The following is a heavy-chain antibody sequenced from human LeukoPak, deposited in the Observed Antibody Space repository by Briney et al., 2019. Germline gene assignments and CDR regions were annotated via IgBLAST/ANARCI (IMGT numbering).Heavy chain of an antibody. CDR2: ISSSGSTI. J-gene: IGHJ4*02. V-gene: IGHV3-48*03. CDR3: ARELYDSSGYYHY. CDR1: GFTFSSYE. D-gene: IGHD3-22*01. Sequence: QPGGSLRLSCAASGFTFSSYEMNWVRQAPGKGLEWVSYISSSGSTIYYADSVKGRFTISRDNAKNSLYLQMNSLRAEDTAVYYCARELYDSSGYYHYWGQGTLVTVSS.